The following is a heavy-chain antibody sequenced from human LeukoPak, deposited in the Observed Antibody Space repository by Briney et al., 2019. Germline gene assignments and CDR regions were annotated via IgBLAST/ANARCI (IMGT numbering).Heavy chain of an antibody. V-gene: IGHV3-53*01. Sequence: GGSLRLSCAASGFTVSSNYMSWVRQAPGKGLEWVSIIYSDGSTYYADSVKGRFTISRDNSKNTLYLQMNSLRAGDTAIYHCAKIGVIGNWYYDVWGRGTLVTVSS. CDR2: IYSDGST. J-gene: IGHJ2*01. CDR1: GFTVSSNY. CDR3: AKIGVIGNWYYDV. D-gene: IGHD3-10*01.